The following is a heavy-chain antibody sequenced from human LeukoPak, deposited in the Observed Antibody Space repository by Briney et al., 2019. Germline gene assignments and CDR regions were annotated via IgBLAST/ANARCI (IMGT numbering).Heavy chain of an antibody. CDR1: NGSFSGYY. V-gene: IGHV4-34*01. CDR3: ARLRRGNTGYYYRLFDS. CDR2: INHSGTT. Sequence: SETLSLTCAVSNGSFSGYYWTWIRQSPGKGLEWIGEINHSGTTSYNPSLKSQATISVDTSKNQFSLKLSSVTAADTSVYYCARLRRGNTGYYYRLFDSWGQGTPVTVSS. J-gene: IGHJ4*02. D-gene: IGHD3-9*01.